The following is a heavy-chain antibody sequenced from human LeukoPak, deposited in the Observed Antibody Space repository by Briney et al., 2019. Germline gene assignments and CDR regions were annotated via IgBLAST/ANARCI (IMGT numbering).Heavy chain of an antibody. Sequence: SETLSLTCTVSGGSISSYYWSWIRQPPGKGLEWIGYIYYSGSTNYNPSLKSRVTISVDKSKNQFSLKLSSATAADTAVYYCARMYYYDSSGYYSWYFDLWGRGTLVTVSS. J-gene: IGHJ2*01. CDR3: ARMYYYDSSGYYSWYFDL. D-gene: IGHD3-22*01. CDR2: IYYSGST. CDR1: GGSISSYY. V-gene: IGHV4-59*01.